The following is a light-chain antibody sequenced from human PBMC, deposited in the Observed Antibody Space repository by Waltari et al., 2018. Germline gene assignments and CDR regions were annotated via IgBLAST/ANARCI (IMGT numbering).Light chain of an antibody. CDR1: ENVNNY. J-gene: IGKJ2*03. CDR2: KAS. Sequence: DIQMTQSPSSLSASVGDRVTITCRASENVNNYLNLYQQKPGKAPKLLIYKASTLQSGVPSRFSGSGSGTDYTFTISSLQSEDVATYYCQHNYGTPNSFGQGTKVEIK. CDR3: QHNYGTPNS. V-gene: IGKV1-39*01.